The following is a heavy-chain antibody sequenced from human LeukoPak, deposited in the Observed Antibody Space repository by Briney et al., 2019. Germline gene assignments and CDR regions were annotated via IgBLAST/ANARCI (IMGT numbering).Heavy chain of an antibody. CDR1: GGSISSSNW. Sequence: PSGTLSLTCAVSGGSISSSNWWSWVRQPPGKGLEWIGEIYHSGSTNYNPSLKSRVTTSVDKSKNQFSLKLSSVTAADTAVYYCARNLDTSMNNDYWGQGTLVTVSS. CDR3: ARNLDTSMNNDY. J-gene: IGHJ4*02. D-gene: IGHD5-18*01. CDR2: IYHSGST. V-gene: IGHV4-4*02.